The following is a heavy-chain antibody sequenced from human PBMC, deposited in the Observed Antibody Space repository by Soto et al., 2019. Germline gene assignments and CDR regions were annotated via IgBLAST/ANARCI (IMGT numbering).Heavy chain of an antibody. Sequence: PSETLSLTCTVSGGSISSDYWNWIRQPPGKGLEWIGYIHSGSTNYNPSLKSRVTISVDTSKKQFSLKLSSVTAADTAVYYCARHQRGYYFDYWGQGTLVTVSS. V-gene: IGHV4-59*08. CDR1: GGSISSDY. CDR3: ARHQRGYYFDY. D-gene: IGHD3-22*01. CDR2: IHSGST. J-gene: IGHJ4*02.